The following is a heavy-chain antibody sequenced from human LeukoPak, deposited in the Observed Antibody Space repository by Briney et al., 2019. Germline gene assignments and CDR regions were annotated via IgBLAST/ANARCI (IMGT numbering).Heavy chain of an antibody. V-gene: IGHV4-59*01. CDR1: GGAITNYY. Sequence: SETLSLTCGVSGGAITNYYWNWIRQAPGKGLEWLGYIYYTGSTTYNPSVKSRITISLDTSKKQISLKLRSVTAADTAVYYCARLSGGDWGQGTLVTVSS. CDR3: ARLSGGD. J-gene: IGHJ4*02. D-gene: IGHD2-15*01. CDR2: IYYTGST.